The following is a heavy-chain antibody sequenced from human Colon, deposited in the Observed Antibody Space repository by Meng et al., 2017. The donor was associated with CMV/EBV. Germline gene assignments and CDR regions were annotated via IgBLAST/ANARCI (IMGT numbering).Heavy chain of an antibody. J-gene: IGHJ4*02. D-gene: IGHD5-24*01. Sequence: VQPVASAWGLVRPGGSLCLACGASGFPFNNCAMSWVRQAPGKGLEWVSGISVSGGSTYYADSVKGRFTISRDNSKSTLYLQINSLRVEDTAVYYCAKEGRDGYNSNYYWGQGTLVTVSS. CDR1: GFPFNNCA. CDR3: AKEGRDGYNSNYY. CDR2: ISVSGGST. V-gene: IGHV3-23*04.